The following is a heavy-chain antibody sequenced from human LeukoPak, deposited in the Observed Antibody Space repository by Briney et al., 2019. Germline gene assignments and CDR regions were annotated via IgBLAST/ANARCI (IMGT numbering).Heavy chain of an antibody. CDR2: ISGSGVNT. V-gene: IGHV3-23*01. J-gene: IGHJ3*02. Sequence: PGGSLRLSCAASGFMFSIYAMTWVRQAPGKGLEWVSGISGSGVNTYYADSVKGRFTISRDNSKNTLYLQMNSLRAEDTAVYYCASLPRGGSGSDAFDIWGQGTMVTVSS. CDR1: GFMFSIYA. D-gene: IGHD2-15*01. CDR3: ASLPRGGSGSDAFDI.